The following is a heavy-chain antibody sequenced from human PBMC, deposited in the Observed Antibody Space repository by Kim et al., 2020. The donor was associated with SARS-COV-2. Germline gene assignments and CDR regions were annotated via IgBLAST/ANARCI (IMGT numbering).Heavy chain of an antibody. D-gene: IGHD6-19*01. J-gene: IGHJ4*02. CDR3: AREVLEAVAGTEGYYFDY. V-gene: IGHV1-18*01. Sequence: ASVKVSCKASGYTFTSYGISWVRQAPGQGLEWMGWISAYNGNTNYAQKLQGRVTMTTDTSTSTAYMELRSLRSDDTAVYYCAREVLEAVAGTEGYYFDYWGQGTLVTVSS. CDR2: ISAYNGNT. CDR1: GYTFTSYG.